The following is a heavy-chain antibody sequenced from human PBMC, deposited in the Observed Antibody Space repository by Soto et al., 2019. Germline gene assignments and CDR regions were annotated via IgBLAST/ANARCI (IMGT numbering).Heavy chain of an antibody. V-gene: IGHV3-11*01. D-gene: IGHD3-16*02. CDR2: ISSSGSTI. CDR1: GFTFSDYY. Sequence: GGSLRLSCAASGFTFSDYYMSWIRQAPGKGLEWVSYISSSGSTIYYADSVKGRFTISRDNAKNSLYLQMNSLRAEDTAVYYCAHPENSAYYDYIWGSYRYDAFDIWGQGTMVTVSS. CDR3: AHPENSAYYDYIWGSYRYDAFDI. J-gene: IGHJ3*02.